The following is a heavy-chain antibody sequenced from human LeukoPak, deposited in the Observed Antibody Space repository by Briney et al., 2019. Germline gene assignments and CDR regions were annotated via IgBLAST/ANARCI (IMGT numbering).Heavy chain of an antibody. CDR3: ARAPYCSGGSCPSFDP. J-gene: IGHJ5*02. CDR1: GGSISSSSYY. CDR2: IYYSGST. Sequence: SETLSLTCTVSGGSISSSSYYWGWIRQPPGKGLEWIGSIYYSGSTYYNPSLKSRVTISVDTSKNQFSLKLSSVTAADTAVYYCARAPYCSGGSCPSFDPWGQGTLVTVSS. V-gene: IGHV4-39*01. D-gene: IGHD2-15*01.